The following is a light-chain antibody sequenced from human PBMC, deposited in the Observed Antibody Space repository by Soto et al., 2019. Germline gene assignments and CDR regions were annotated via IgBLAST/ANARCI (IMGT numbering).Light chain of an antibody. V-gene: IGKV1-5*03. Sequence: DIQMTQSPSTLSASVGDRVTITCRASQNIDNCLAWYQHKPGKAPKVLIYKASTLESGVPSRFSGSESGTEFTLTISSLKPDDFATGYCQQYNCYPRTSGQGTTVEIE. J-gene: IGKJ2*01. CDR1: QNIDNC. CDR2: KAS. CDR3: QQYNCYPRT.